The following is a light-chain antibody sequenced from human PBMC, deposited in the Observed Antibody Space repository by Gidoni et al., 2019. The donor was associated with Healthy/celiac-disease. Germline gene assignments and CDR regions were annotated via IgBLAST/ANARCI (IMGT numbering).Light chain of an antibody. CDR2: DAS. CDR1: QDISNY. V-gene: IGKV1-33*01. Sequence: DIQMTQSPPSLSASVGDRVTITCQASQDISNYLHWYQQKPGKAPKLLIYDASNLETGVPSRFSGSGSGTDFTFTISSLQPEDIATYYCQQYDNLPLTFGGGTKVEIK. J-gene: IGKJ4*01. CDR3: QQYDNLPLT.